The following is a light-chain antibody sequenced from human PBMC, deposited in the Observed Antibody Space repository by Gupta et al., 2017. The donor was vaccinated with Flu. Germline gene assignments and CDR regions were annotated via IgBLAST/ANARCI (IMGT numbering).Light chain of an antibody. CDR2: MAS. CDR1: QSLSYTANNKHF. J-gene: IGKJ2*01. Sequence: DIVMTQSPESLAVSLGEGATIDCRSNQSLSYTANNKHFLAWYQQRPGQPPKLLISMASERASGVPNRFTGSGSGTHYTLTISSLQPEDVAVYYCQQHYESPPTFGRGTRVEL. CDR3: QQHYESPPT. V-gene: IGKV4-1*01.